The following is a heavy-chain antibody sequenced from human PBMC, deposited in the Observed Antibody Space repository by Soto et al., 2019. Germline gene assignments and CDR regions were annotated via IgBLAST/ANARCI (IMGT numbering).Heavy chain of an antibody. CDR2: INHSGST. CDR1: GGSFSGYY. J-gene: IGHJ5*02. V-gene: IGHV4-34*01. CDR3: ARGATGGYIVAGNWFDP. Sequence: SETLSLTCAVYGGSFSGYYWSWIRQPPGKGLEWIGEINHSGSTNYNPSLKSRVTISVDTSKNQFSLKLSSVTAADTAVYYCARGATGGYIVAGNWFDPWGQGTLVTVSS. D-gene: IGHD1-26*01.